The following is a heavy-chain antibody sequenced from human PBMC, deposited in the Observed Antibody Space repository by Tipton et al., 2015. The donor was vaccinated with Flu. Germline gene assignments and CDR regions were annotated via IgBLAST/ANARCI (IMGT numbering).Heavy chain of an antibody. J-gene: IGHJ3*02. V-gene: IGHV4-31*03. Sequence: TLSLTCTVSGGSVSSGYYWSWIRHHPGEALEWIGYIFHSGSTFYNPSPTRRVSISVDTSKNQFSLKLSSVTAADTAVYYCARRSTVTSRDAFDIWGQGTLVAVSS. CDR1: GGSVSSGYY. D-gene: IGHD4-17*01. CDR2: IFHSGST. CDR3: ARRSTVTSRDAFDI.